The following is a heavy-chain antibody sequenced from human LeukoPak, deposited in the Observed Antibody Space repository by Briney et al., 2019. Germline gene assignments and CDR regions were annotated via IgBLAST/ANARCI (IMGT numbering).Heavy chain of an antibody. V-gene: IGHV3-15*01. CDR2: IKRKTDGETT. D-gene: IGHD3-16*01. Sequence: GESLRLSCAASGLTFSNAWMSWVRRAPGEGLEWVCRIKRKTDGETTEYVAPVKGRFTISRDDSKNTLYLQMNSLKTEDTGVYYCATASSGLFYWGQGTLVTVSS. CDR1: GLTFSNAW. J-gene: IGHJ4*02. CDR3: ATASSGLFY.